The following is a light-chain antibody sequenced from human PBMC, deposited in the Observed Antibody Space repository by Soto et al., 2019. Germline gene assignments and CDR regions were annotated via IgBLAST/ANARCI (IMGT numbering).Light chain of an antibody. CDR3: QKYNSAPRT. CDR2: AAS. V-gene: IGKV1-27*01. CDR1: QGISNY. J-gene: IGKJ1*01. Sequence: DIQMTKPQPPLSPPLGDGVTITSRASQGISNYLACYQQKPGKVPKLLIYAASTLQSGVPSRFSGSGSGTDFTLTISSLQPEDVATYYCQKYNSAPRTFGQGTKVEIK.